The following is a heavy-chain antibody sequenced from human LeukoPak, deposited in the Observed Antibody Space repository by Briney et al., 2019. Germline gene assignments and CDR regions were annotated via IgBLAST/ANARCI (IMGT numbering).Heavy chain of an antibody. CDR1: GFALSTIGGG. Sequence: SGPSLVNPTQTVTLTCTFSGFALSTIGGGVGWIRQPPGKALEGHSLIYWDEDRPYSPSLKSRLPIIKDNSKNQVVLPMTNMDPVDTATYYCAHRGATYLNYFDYWGQGTLVTLS. V-gene: IGHV2-5*02. D-gene: IGHD1-26*01. CDR3: AHRGATYLNYFDY. J-gene: IGHJ4*02. CDR2: IYWDEDR.